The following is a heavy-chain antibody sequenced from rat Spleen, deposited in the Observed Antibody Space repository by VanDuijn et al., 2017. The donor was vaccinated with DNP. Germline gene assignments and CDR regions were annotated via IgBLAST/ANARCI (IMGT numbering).Heavy chain of an antibody. CDR3: ARYITGIVFDY. J-gene: IGHJ2*01. D-gene: IGHD1-6*01. Sequence: EVQLVESGGGLVQPGRSLKLSCAASGFSFSDYDMAWVRQAPPKGLEWVTAISPSGGSTYYRDSVKGRFTVSRDNTQSSLYLQMDSLRSEDTATYYCARYITGIVFDYRGQGVMVTVSS. V-gene: IGHV5-25*01. CDR1: GFSFSDYD. CDR2: ISPSGGST.